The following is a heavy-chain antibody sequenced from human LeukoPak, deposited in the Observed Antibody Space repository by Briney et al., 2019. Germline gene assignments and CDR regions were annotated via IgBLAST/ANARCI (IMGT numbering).Heavy chain of an antibody. D-gene: IGHD2-2*01. V-gene: IGHV4-39*01. Sequence: SETLSLTCTVSGGSISSSSYYWGWIRQPPGKGLEWIGSIYYSGSTYYNPSLKSRVTISVDTSKNQFSLKLSSVTAADTAVYYCARAYCRSASCYGEVDWGQGTLVTVSS. J-gene: IGHJ4*02. CDR3: ARAYCRSASCYGEVD. CDR1: GGSISSSSYY. CDR2: IYYSGST.